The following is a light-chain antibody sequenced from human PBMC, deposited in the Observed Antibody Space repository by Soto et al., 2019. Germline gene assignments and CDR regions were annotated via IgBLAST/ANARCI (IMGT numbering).Light chain of an antibody. J-gene: IGLJ2*01. CDR2: SNN. CDR3: AAWDDSLKGV. V-gene: IGLV1-44*01. CDR1: SSNIGSNT. Sequence: QSVLTQPPSASGTPGQRVTISCSGSSSNIGSNTVNWYQQLPGTAPKLLIYSNNQRPSGVPDRFSGSKSGISASLAICGLQSEDEADYYCAAWDDSLKGVFGGGTQLTVL.